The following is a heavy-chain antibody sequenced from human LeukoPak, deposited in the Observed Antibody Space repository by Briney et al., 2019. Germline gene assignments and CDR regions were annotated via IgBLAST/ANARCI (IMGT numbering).Heavy chain of an antibody. CDR2: IYTSGST. CDR3: AREGVDTAMVTWFDY. J-gene: IGHJ5*01. Sequence: PSQTLSLTCTVPGGSISSGSYYWSWLRQPAGTGLEWIGRIYTSGSTNYNPSLKSRVTISVDTSKNQFSLKLSSVTAADTAVYYCAREGVDTAMVTWFDYWGQGTLVTVSS. CDR1: GGSISSGSYY. D-gene: IGHD5-18*01. V-gene: IGHV4-61*02.